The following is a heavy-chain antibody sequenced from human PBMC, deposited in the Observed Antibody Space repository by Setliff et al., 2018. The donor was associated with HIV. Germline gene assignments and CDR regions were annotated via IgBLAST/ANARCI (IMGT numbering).Heavy chain of an antibody. Sequence: SETLSLTCPVSGYSISSGYYWGWIRQPPGRGLEWIGAIHHSGNTYYNPSLKSRVTISVDTSKNLFSLKVNSVTAADTAVYYCARATGLVHPFPLYYFDYWGQGTLVTVSS. CDR2: IHHSGNT. V-gene: IGHV4-38-2*02. CDR3: ARATGLVHPFPLYYFDY. J-gene: IGHJ4*02. CDR1: GYSISSGYY. D-gene: IGHD6-19*01.